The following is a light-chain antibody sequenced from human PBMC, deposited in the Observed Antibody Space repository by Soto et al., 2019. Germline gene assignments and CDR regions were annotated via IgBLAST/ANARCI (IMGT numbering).Light chain of an antibody. CDR2: DVS. V-gene: IGLV2-14*03. J-gene: IGLJ2*01. CDR3: NSYTSSSTVV. CDR1: SSDVGDYNY. Sequence: QPVLTQPASVSGSPGQSITISCTGTSSDVGDYNYVSWYQHHPGKAPKLMIYDVSNRPSGVSNRFSGSKSGNTASLTISGLQAEDEADYYCNSYTSSSTVVFGGGTKLTVL.